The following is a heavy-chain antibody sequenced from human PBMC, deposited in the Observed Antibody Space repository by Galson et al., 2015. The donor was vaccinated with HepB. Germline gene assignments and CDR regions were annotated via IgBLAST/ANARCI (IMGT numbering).Heavy chain of an antibody. J-gene: IGHJ4*02. CDR3: ARRIQLWTYYFDY. Sequence: CAISGDSVSSNSAAWNWIRQSPSRGLEWLGRTYYRSKWYNDYAVSVKSRVTISVDTSKNQFSLKLSSVTAADTAVYYCARRIQLWTYYFDYWGQGTLVTVSS. D-gene: IGHD5-18*01. CDR2: TYYRSKWYN. V-gene: IGHV6-1*01. CDR1: GDSVSSNSAA.